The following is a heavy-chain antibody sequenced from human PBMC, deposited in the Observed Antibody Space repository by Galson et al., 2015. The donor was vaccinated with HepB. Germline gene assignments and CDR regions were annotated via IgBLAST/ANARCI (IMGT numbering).Heavy chain of an antibody. CDR1: GFTFNSYN. CDR3: ARTPKAIAAAGKGGPIDY. V-gene: IGHV3-21*01. J-gene: IGHJ4*02. D-gene: IGHD6-13*01. Sequence: LRLSCAASGFTFNSYNVNWVRQAPGKGLEWVSSIRSSSSYISYADSVKGRFTISRDNAKNSLYLQMNSLRAEDTAVYYCARTPKAIAAAGKGGPIDYWGQGTLVTVSS. CDR2: IRSSSSYI.